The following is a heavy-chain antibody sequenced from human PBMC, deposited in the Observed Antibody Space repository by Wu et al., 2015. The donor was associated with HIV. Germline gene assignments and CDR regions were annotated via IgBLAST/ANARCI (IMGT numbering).Heavy chain of an antibody. Sequence: QVQLLQSGAEVKKPGASVMVSCKASGYTFTDYYMYWVRQAPGQGLEWMGWINPNRGGTKYAQKFQGRVTMTRDTSISTAYIELSGLTSDDTAVYYCTRDELFRVDDAFDMWAKGHWSPSLQ. CDR2: INPNRGGT. CDR1: GYTFTDYY. V-gene: IGHV1-2*02. D-gene: IGHD2-15*01. CDR3: TRDELFRVDDAFDM. J-gene: IGHJ3*02.